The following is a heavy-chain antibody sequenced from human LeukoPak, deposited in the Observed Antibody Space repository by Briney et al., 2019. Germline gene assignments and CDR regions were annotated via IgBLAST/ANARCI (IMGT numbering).Heavy chain of an antibody. J-gene: IGHJ6*02. V-gene: IGHV4-31*03. D-gene: IGHD2-15*01. Sequence: PSETLSLTCTVSGGSISTGGFFWTWIRQPPGKGLEWIGYIYYSGATSYNPSLQSRLTMSVDTSKNQFSLKLSSVTAADTAVYYCALGYCSGGNCPYYSYGMDVWGQGTTVTVSS. CDR2: IYYSGAT. CDR3: ALGYCSGGNCPYYSYGMDV. CDR1: GGSISTGGFF.